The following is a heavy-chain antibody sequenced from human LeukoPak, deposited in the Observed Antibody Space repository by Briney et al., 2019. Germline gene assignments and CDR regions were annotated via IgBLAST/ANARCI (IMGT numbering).Heavy chain of an antibody. CDR3: ARDLAPYCSGGSCSTFDY. CDR1: GFTVSSDS. J-gene: IGHJ4*02. D-gene: IGHD2-15*01. Sequence: GGSLRLSCTVSGFTVSSDSMSWVRQAPGKGLEWVSFIYSGGSTHYSDSVKGRFTISRDNAKNSLYLQMNSLRADDTAIYYCARDLAPYCSGGSCSTFDYWGQGTLVTVSS. CDR2: IYSGGST. V-gene: IGHV3-53*01.